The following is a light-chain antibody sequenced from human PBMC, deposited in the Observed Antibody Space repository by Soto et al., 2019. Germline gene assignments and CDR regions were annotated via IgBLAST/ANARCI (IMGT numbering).Light chain of an antibody. CDR1: QSVTSY. V-gene: IGKV3-11*01. CDR2: DAS. Sequence: EIVLTQSPATLSLSPGERPTLSCRASQSVTSYLAWYQQKPGQAPRLLIYDASNRATGIPARFSGSGSGTDFTLTISSLEPEDFAVYYCQQRSSWPRAFGGGTKVEIK. J-gene: IGKJ4*01. CDR3: QQRSSWPRA.